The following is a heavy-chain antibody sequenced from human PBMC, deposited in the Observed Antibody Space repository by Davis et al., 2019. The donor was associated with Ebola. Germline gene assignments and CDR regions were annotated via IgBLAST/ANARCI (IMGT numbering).Heavy chain of an antibody. D-gene: IGHD3-16*01. CDR1: GYTFTSHW. CDR3: ARDHSLVQNGLGGWWFDP. V-gene: IGHV1-46*01. J-gene: IGHJ5*02. Sequence: AASVKVSCKASGYTFTSHWIHWVRQAPGQGLEWMGIINPNGGRTLYAQKFQGRATITRDTSTSTLYMELNSLRSDDTAVYYCARDHSLVQNGLGGWWFDPWGQGTLVTVSS. CDR2: INPNGGRT.